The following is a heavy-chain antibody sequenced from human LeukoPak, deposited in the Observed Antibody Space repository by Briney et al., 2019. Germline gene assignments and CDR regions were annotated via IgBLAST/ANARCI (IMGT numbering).Heavy chain of an antibody. CDR1: GGSISSYY. CDR2: IYYSGST. J-gene: IGHJ4*02. D-gene: IGHD1-26*01. CDR3: ARQGGGATTGPYSFDY. V-gene: IGHV4-59*08. Sequence: SETLSLTCTVSGGSISSYYWSWIRQPPGKGLEWIGYIYYSGSTNYNPSLKSRVTISVDTSKNQFSLKLSSVTAADTAVYYCARQGGGATTGPYSFDYWGQGPRVTVPS.